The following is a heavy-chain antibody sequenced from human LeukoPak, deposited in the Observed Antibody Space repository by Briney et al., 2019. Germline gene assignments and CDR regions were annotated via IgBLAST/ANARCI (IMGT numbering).Heavy chain of an antibody. CDR1: GFNFKNYW. D-gene: IGHD7-27*01. CDR2: IKSKSEGRTT. J-gene: IGHJ3*02. V-gene: IGHV3-15*07. Sequence: KAGGSLRLSCAGSGFNFKNYWMNWVRQAPGKGLEWVGRIKSKSEGRTTEYFAHVKDRFTISRDDSINTLYLQMNSLRTEETAVYYCTTDTITRDDAYDIWGQGTMVTVSS. CDR3: TTDTITRDDAYDI.